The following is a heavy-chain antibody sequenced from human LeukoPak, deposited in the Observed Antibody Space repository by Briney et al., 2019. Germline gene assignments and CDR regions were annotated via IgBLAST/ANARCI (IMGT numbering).Heavy chain of an antibody. Sequence: QTGGSLRLSCAASGFTFSSYPMSWVRQAPGKGLEWVSAISGSGGSTYYADPVKGRFTISRDNSKNTLYLQMNSLRAEDTALYYCANRGSSQPTYYFDYWGQGTLVTVSS. V-gene: IGHV3-23*01. CDR2: ISGSGGST. CDR3: ANRGSSQPTYYFDY. J-gene: IGHJ4*02. D-gene: IGHD6-13*01. CDR1: GFTFSSYP.